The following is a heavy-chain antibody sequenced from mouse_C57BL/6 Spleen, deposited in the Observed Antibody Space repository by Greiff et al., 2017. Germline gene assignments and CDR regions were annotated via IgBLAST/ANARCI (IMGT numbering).Heavy chain of an antibody. CDR1: GFTFSDYG. D-gene: IGHD2-5*01. Sequence: EVQGVESGGGLVKPGGSLKLSCAASGFTFSDYGMHWVRQAPEKGLEWVAYISSGSSTIYYADTVKGRFTISRDNAKNTLFLQMTSLRSEDTAMYYCARNLYSNYVDYAMDYWGQGTSVTVSS. J-gene: IGHJ4*01. CDR2: ISSGSSTI. V-gene: IGHV5-17*01. CDR3: ARNLYSNYVDYAMDY.